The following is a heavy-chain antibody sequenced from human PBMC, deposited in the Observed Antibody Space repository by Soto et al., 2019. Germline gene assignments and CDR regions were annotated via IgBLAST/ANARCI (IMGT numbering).Heavy chain of an antibody. V-gene: IGHV3-23*01. CDR1: GFTISSNA. D-gene: IGHD1-1*01. J-gene: IGHJ4*02. Sequence: GVLRLSCAASGFTISSNAMYWVRQAPGKGLEWVSAISDRGDTTHYADSVKGRFTISRDTSKNTLYLQLSTLRADDTAVYYCAKDKPGTTSFDYWGQGTLVTVSS. CDR3: AKDKPGTTSFDY. CDR2: ISDRGDTT.